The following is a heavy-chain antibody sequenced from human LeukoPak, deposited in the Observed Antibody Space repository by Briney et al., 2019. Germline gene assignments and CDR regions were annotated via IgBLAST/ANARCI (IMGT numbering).Heavy chain of an antibody. CDR1: GYSFTTYG. CDR3: ARDSDPNYDFWSGYYARWFDP. D-gene: IGHD3-3*01. CDR2: ISAYTGDT. V-gene: IGHV1-18*01. J-gene: IGHJ5*02. Sequence: ASVKVACKASGYSFTTYGISWVRQAPGQGLEWIGWISAYTGDTNYAQMLQGRVTMTTDTSTSTAYMELRSLRSDDTAVYYCARDSDPNYDFWSGYYARWFDPWGQGTLVTVSS.